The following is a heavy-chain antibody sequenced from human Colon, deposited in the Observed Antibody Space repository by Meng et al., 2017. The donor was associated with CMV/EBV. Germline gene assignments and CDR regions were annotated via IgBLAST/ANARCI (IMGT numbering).Heavy chain of an antibody. V-gene: IGHV3-48*03. CDR3: ARMNFDYYYFNN. J-gene: IGHJ4*02. CDR1: GFTFSRYE. CDR2: ISGSGGTV. Sequence: GESLKISCAASGFTFSRYEMTWVRQAPGKGLEWVSYISGSGGTVYYADSVKGRFTISRDNAKNSVYLQMNSLRAEDTAVYFCARMNFDYYYFNNWGQGTPVTVSS. D-gene: IGHD2/OR15-2a*01.